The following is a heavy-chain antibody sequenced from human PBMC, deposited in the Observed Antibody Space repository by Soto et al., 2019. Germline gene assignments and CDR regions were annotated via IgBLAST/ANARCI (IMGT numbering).Heavy chain of an antibody. CDR2: ISYDGSNK. CDR1: GFTFSSYG. Sequence: GGSLRLSCAASGFTFSSYGMHWVRQAPGKGLEWVAVISYDGSNKYYADSVKGRFTISRDNSKNTLYLQMNSLRAEDTAVYYCARDASYYDSSGYYYYYYYGMYVWGQGTTITVSS. V-gene: IGHV3-30*03. J-gene: IGHJ6*02. CDR3: ARDASYYDSSGYYYYYYYGMYV. D-gene: IGHD3-22*01.